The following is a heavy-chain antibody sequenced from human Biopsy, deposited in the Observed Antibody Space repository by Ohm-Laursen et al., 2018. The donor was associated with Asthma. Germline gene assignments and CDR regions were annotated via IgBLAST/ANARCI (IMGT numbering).Heavy chain of an antibody. V-gene: IGHV1-69*13. CDR2: INRVFGTT. CDR3: ARKAGSCISRTCYSLDF. D-gene: IGHD2-2*01. Sequence: AASVKVSCKSLGGTFNTYVIGWVRQAPGQGLEWMGGINRVFGTTTYPQKFQDRVTITADDSTSTVYMELSSLRSEDTAVYYCARKAGSCISRTCYSLDFWGQGTLVTVSS. CDR1: GGTFNTYV. J-gene: IGHJ4*02.